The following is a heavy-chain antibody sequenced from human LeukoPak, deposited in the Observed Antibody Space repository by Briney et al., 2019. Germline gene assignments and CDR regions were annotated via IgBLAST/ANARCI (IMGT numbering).Heavy chain of an antibody. CDR1: GYSFTSYW. Sequence: GESLKISCKGSGYSFTSYWIGWVRQMPGKGLEWMGIIYPGDSDTRYSPSFQGQVTISADKSISTAYLQWSSLKASDTVMYYCARHFSAMEDYYYYYMDVWGKGTTVTVSS. V-gene: IGHV5-51*01. D-gene: IGHD5-18*01. CDR2: IYPGDSDT. CDR3: ARHFSAMEDYYYYYMDV. J-gene: IGHJ6*03.